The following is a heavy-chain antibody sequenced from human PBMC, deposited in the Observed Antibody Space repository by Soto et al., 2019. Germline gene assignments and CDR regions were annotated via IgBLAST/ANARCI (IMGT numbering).Heavy chain of an antibody. CDR2: INTNTGNP. CDR3: ARDAPTLLRYFDWLSNPNYGMDV. CDR1: GYTFTSYA. D-gene: IGHD3-9*01. J-gene: IGHJ6*02. V-gene: IGHV7-4-1*01. Sequence: ASVKVSCKASGYTFTSYAMNWVRQAPGQGLEWIGWINTNTGNPTYAQGFTGRFVFSLDTSVSTAYLQICSLKAEDTAVYYCARDAPTLLRYFDWLSNPNYGMDVWGQGTTVTVSS.